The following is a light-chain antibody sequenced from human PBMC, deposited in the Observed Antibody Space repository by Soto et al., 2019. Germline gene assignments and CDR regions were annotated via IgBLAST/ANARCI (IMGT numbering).Light chain of an antibody. CDR3: QQYNGYSRT. Sequence: DIQMTQSPSTLYASVGDRVTITCRASQSISDSVAWYQQKPGKAPYLLISDASSLERGVPSRFSGSGSGTEFTLTITCMQPGDFATYYCQQYNGYSRTFGQGPKV. J-gene: IGKJ1*01. CDR2: DAS. V-gene: IGKV1-5*01. CDR1: QSISDS.